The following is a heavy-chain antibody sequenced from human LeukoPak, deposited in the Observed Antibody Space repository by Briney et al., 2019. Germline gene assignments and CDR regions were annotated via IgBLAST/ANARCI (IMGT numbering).Heavy chain of an antibody. CDR1: GFTFSSHA. CDR2: ISGSGGST. Sequence: GGSLRLSCAASGFTFSSHAMSWVRQAPGKGLEWVSAISGSGGSTYYADSVKGRFTISRDNSKNTLYLQMNNLRAEDTAVYYCAKEYDFWSGRNDAFDIWGQGTMVTVSS. J-gene: IGHJ3*02. D-gene: IGHD3-3*01. CDR3: AKEYDFWSGRNDAFDI. V-gene: IGHV3-23*01.